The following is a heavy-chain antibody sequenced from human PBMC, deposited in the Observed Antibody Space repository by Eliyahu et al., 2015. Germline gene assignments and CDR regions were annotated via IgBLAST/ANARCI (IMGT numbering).Heavy chain of an antibody. V-gene: IGHV4-34*02. Sequence: QVQLQQWGAGLLKPSETLSLTXAVYGGSFXGXYWXWIRXPPGKGLEWIGEINHSGXANYNPSLKSRVTISVDTSNNQFSLKLSSVTAADTAVYYCARGDMTTVFSYYYYYGMDVWGQGTTVTVSS. CDR2: INHSGXA. D-gene: IGHD4-11*01. J-gene: IGHJ6*02. CDR1: GGSFXGXY. CDR3: ARGDMTTVFSYYYYYGMDV.